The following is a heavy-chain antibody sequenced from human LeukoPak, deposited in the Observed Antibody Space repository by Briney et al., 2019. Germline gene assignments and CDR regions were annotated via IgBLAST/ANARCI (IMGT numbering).Heavy chain of an antibody. Sequence: GASVKVSCKASGGTFSSYAISWVRQAPGQALKWMGGIIPIFGTANYAQKFQGRVTITADESTSTAYMELSSLRSEDTAVYYCASDWTYYFDYWGQGTLVTVSS. V-gene: IGHV1-69*13. J-gene: IGHJ4*02. CDR1: GGTFSSYA. CDR2: IIPIFGTA. CDR3: ASDWTYYFDY. D-gene: IGHD3/OR15-3a*01.